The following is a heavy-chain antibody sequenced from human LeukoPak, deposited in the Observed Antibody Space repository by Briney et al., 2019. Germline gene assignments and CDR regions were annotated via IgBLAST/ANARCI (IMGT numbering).Heavy chain of an antibody. CDR2: INTNTGNP. Sequence: ASVKVSCKASGYTFTGYYMHWVRQAPGQGLEWMGWINTNTGNPTYAQGFTGRFVFSLDTSVSTAYLQISSLKAEDTAVYYCARDSTYYDILTGSLGGMDVWGQGTTVTVSS. D-gene: IGHD3-9*01. V-gene: IGHV7-4-1*02. CDR1: GYTFTGYY. CDR3: ARDSTYYDILTGSLGGMDV. J-gene: IGHJ6*02.